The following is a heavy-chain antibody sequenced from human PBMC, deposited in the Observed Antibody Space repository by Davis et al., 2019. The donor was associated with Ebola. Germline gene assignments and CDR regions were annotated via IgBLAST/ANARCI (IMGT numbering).Heavy chain of an antibody. J-gene: IGHJ4*02. CDR2: INPHNGNT. CDR3: ARAQFPTTSDH. V-gene: IGHV1-18*04. D-gene: IGHD1-1*01. Sequence: AASVKVSCKASGYTFTNYGITWVRQAPGQGLEWMGWINPHNGNTNYAKNVQGRVTMTTDTSTSTAYMEVGILRYDDTAVYYCARAQFPTTSDHWGQGTLGTVSS. CDR1: GYTFTNYG.